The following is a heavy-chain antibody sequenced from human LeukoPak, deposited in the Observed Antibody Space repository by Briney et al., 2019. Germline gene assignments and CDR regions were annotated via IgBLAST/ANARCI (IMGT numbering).Heavy chain of an antibody. Sequence: GGPLRLSCVASGFTFSSYSMNWVRQAPGKGLEGGSYISSSSSTIYYADSVKGRFTISRDNAKNSPYLQINSLRADDTAVYYCARHPPYGGSPYYYYMDVWGKGTTVTVSS. V-gene: IGHV3-48*01. D-gene: IGHD2-15*01. CDR3: ARHPPYGGSPYYYYMDV. J-gene: IGHJ6*03. CDR1: GFTFSSYS. CDR2: ISSSSSTI.